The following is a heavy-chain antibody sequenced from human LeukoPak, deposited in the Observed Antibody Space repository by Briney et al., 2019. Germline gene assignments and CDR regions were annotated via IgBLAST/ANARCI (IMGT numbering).Heavy chain of an antibody. CDR2: IYQSGST. CDR3: ARANTAMVTAFDY. Sequence: SETLSLTCTVSGYSISSGYYWGWIRQPPGKGLEWIGSIYQSGSTYYNPSLKSRVTISVDTSKNQFSLKLSSVTAADTAVYYCARANTAMVTAFDYWGQGTLVTVSS. J-gene: IGHJ4*02. D-gene: IGHD5-18*01. CDR1: GYSISSGYY. V-gene: IGHV4-38-2*02.